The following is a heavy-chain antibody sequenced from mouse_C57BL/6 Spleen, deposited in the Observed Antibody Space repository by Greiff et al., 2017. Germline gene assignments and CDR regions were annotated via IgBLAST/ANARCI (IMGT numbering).Heavy chain of an antibody. CDR1: GYTFTSYW. CDR3: AIFRDAMDD. CDR2: IHPSDGDT. J-gene: IGHJ4*01. V-gene: IGHV1-74*01. Sequence: VQLQQPGAELVKPGASVKLSCKASGYTFTSYWMHWVKQRPGQGLAWIGRIHPSDGDTNYTPKFKGKATLTVDKSSSTAYMQLSILTSEDTAVYYWAIFRDAMDDWGKGTSGTVSS.